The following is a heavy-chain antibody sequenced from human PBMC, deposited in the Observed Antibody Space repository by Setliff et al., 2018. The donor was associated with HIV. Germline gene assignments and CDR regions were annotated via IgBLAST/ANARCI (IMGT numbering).Heavy chain of an antibody. CDR1: GGSISNNDYY. Sequence: SETLSLTCTVSGGSISNNDYYWGWIRQPPGKGLEWIGSIYYSGSTYYNPSLKSRVTISVDTSKNQFSLKLSSVTAADTAVYYCASFQTTVHAFDIWGQGTMVTVSS. D-gene: IGHD4-17*01. CDR3: ASFQTTVHAFDI. CDR2: IYYSGST. V-gene: IGHV4-39*01. J-gene: IGHJ3*02.